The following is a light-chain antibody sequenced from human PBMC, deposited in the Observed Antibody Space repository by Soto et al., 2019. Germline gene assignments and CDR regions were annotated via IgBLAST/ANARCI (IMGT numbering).Light chain of an antibody. V-gene: IGKV3-20*01. CDR2: GAS. CDR3: QQYGSSGT. J-gene: IGKJ1*01. Sequence: ESGLTQSPGTLSPSPGERATPSCRASQSVSNNYLAWYQQKPGQAPRLLIYGASNRATGIPDRFSGSGSGTDFTLTISRLDPEYFAVYYCQQYGSSGTLGQGTKVDI. CDR1: QSVSNNY.